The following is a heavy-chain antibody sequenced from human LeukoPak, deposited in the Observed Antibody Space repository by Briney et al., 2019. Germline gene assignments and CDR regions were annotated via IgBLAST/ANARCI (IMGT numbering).Heavy chain of an antibody. CDR2: ISGSGGST. CDR3: AREGDGYNSPIDY. V-gene: IGHV3-23*01. CDR1: GFTFSSYA. J-gene: IGHJ4*02. D-gene: IGHD5-24*01. Sequence: GGSLRLSCAASGFTFSSYAMSWVRQAPGKGLEWVSAISGSGGSTYYADSVKGRFTISRDNAKNSLFLQMNSLRAEDTAVYYCAREGDGYNSPIDYWGQGTLVTVSS.